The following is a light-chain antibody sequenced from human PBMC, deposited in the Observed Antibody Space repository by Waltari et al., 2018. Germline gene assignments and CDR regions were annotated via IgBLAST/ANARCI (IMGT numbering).Light chain of an antibody. CDR2: DAS. V-gene: IGKV1-33*01. Sequence: DIQMTQSPSSLSASVGDRVTITCQASQDISNYLNWYQQKPVKAPKLLIDDASNLETGVPSRFSGSGSGTDFTFTISSLQPEDIATYYCQQYDNLPWTFGQGTKVEIK. CDR3: QQYDNLPWT. J-gene: IGKJ1*01. CDR1: QDISNY.